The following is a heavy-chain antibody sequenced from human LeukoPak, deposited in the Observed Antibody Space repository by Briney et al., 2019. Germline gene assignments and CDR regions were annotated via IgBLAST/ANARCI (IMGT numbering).Heavy chain of an antibody. CDR2: IKRDGSEK. J-gene: IGHJ4*02. V-gene: IGHV3-7*05. Sequence: GGSLRLSCAVSGFIFSNYWMIRVRQAPGKGLEWVANIKRDGSEKYYVDSVKGRFTISRDNAKNSLYLQMNSLRAEDTAVYYCARAPWGSYGIDYWGQGTLVTVSS. D-gene: IGHD3-16*01. CDR1: GFIFSNYW. CDR3: ARAPWGSYGIDY.